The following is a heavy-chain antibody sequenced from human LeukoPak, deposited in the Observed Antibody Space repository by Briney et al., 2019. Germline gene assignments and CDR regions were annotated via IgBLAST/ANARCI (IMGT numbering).Heavy chain of an antibody. CDR1: GGSISSYY. CDR3: AREQIVVVIHAFDC. CDR2: IYTSGST. J-gene: IGHJ4*02. V-gene: IGHV4-4*07. D-gene: IGHD3-22*01. Sequence: SETLSLTCTVSGGSISSYYWSWIRQLAGKGLEWIGRIYTSGSTNYNPSLKSRVTMSVDTSKNQFSLKLSSVTAADTAVYYCAREQIVVVIHAFDCWGQGALVTVSS.